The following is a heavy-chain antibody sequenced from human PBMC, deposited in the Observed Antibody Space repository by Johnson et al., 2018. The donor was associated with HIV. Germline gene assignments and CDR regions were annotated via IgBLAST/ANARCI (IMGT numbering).Heavy chain of an antibody. Sequence: NWNGGSTGYADSVKGRFTISRDNAKKSLYLQMNSLRADDTALYYCARVLVAADYAFDIWGQGTMVTVSS. V-gene: IGHV3-20*03. D-gene: IGHD1-26*01. CDR2: NWNGGST. J-gene: IGHJ3*02. CDR3: ARVLVAADYAFDI.